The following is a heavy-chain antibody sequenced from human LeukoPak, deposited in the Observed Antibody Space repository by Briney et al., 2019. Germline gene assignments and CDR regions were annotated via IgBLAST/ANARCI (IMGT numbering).Heavy chain of an antibody. CDR3: AKDGTRSRLWFGELPNPSNWFDP. D-gene: IGHD3-10*01. V-gene: IGHV3-48*01. Sequence: GGSLRLSCAASGFTFSNYNMNWVRQAPGKGLEWVAYITLSRTTIYYADSVKGRFTISRDNSKNTLYLQMNSLRAEDTAVYYCAKDGTRSRLWFGELPNPSNWFDPWGQGTLVTVSS. J-gene: IGHJ5*02. CDR2: ITLSRTTI. CDR1: GFTFSNYN.